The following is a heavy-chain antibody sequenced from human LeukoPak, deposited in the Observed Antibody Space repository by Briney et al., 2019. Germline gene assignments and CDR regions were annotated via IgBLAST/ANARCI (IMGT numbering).Heavy chain of an antibody. Sequence: PGGSLRLSCSASGFTFSSYAMHWVRQAPGKGLEYVSSISSSGGNTYYADSLKGRFTISRDNSKNTLYIQMNSLRAEDTAVYYCVKALSGWYPRKLFDYWGQGTLVTVPS. J-gene: IGHJ4*02. CDR3: VKALSGWYPRKLFDY. D-gene: IGHD6-19*01. V-gene: IGHV3-64*05. CDR2: ISSSGGNT. CDR1: GFTFSSYA.